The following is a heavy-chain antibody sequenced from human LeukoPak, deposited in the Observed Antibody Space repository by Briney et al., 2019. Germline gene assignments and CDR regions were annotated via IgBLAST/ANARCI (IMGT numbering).Heavy chain of an antibody. V-gene: IGHV4-59*08. J-gene: IGHJ4*02. CDR2: IYYSGST. CDR1: GGSINNYY. Sequence: SETLSLTCTVSGGSINNYYWSWIRQPPGKGLEWIGYIYYSGSTNYNPSLKSRVTISVDTSKNQFSLKLSSVTAADTAVYYCARRGQQWLDPFDYWGQGTLVTVSS. CDR3: ARRGQQWLDPFDY. D-gene: IGHD6-19*01.